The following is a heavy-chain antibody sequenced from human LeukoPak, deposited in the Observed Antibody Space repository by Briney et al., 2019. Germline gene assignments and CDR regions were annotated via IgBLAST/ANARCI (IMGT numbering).Heavy chain of an antibody. D-gene: IGHD6-19*01. CDR1: GGSISSGSYY. Sequence: SQTLSLTCTVSGGSISSGSYYWSWIRQPAGKGLEWIGRIYTSGSTNYNPSLKSRVTISVDTSKNQFSLKLSSVTAADTAVYYCAGARVSGWYFDYWGQGTLVTVSS. V-gene: IGHV4-61*02. J-gene: IGHJ4*02. CDR2: IYTSGST. CDR3: AGARVSGWYFDY.